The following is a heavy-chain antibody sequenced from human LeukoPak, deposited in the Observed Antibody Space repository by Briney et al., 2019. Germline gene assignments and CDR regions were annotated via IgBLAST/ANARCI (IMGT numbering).Heavy chain of an antibody. V-gene: IGHV3-23*01. CDR2: ISGGGANT. J-gene: IGHJ4*02. CDR3: AKDGGGWLSTGWYYFDY. D-gene: IGHD6-19*01. CDR1: GFTFNNYA. Sequence: PGGSLRLSCEASGFTFNNYAMSWVRQAPGKGLEWVATISGGGANTYYADFVKGRFTISGDNSENTVYLQMKYLRAEDTAIYFCAKDGGGWLSTGWYYFDYWSQGTLVTVSS.